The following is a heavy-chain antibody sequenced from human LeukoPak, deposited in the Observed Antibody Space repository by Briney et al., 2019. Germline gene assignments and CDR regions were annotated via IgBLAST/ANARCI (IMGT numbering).Heavy chain of an antibody. J-gene: IGHJ4*02. CDR2: ISGSGGST. CDR1: GFTFSSYA. V-gene: IGHV3-23*01. D-gene: IGHD3-22*01. Sequence: TGGSLRLSCAASGFTFSSYAMSRVRQAPGKGLEWVSAISGSGGSTYYADSVKGRFTISRDNSKNTLYLQMNSLRAEDTAVYYCAKDPSMIVVVTLDYWGQGTLVTVSS. CDR3: AKDPSMIVVVTLDY.